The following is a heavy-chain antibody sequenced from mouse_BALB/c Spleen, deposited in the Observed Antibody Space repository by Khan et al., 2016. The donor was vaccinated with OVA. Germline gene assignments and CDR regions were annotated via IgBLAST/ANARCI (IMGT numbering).Heavy chain of an antibody. J-gene: IGHJ4*01. Sequence: EVKLQESGPGLVKPSQSLSLTCTVTGYSITSDYAWNWIRQFPGNKLEWMGSINYSGSTNYNPSLKSRISITRDTSKNQFFLQLNSVTTEDTATYDCARDGSRYNYAMDYWGQGTAVTVSS. CDR3: ARDGSRYNYAMDY. CDR1: GYSITSDYA. CDR2: INYSGST. D-gene: IGHD2-3*01. V-gene: IGHV3-2*02.